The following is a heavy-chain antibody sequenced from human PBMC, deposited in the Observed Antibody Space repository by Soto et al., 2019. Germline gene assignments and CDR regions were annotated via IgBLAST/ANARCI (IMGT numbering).Heavy chain of an antibody. J-gene: IGHJ5*02. Sequence: VASVKVSCKASGYTFTGYYMHWVRQAPGQGLEWMGWINPNSGGTNYAQKFQGRVTMTRDTSISTAYMELSRLRSDDTAVYYCARGGGDGWYDYNWFDPWGQGTLVTVSS. CDR1: GYTFTGYY. CDR3: ARGGGDGWYDYNWFDP. D-gene: IGHD6-19*01. V-gene: IGHV1-2*02. CDR2: INPNSGGT.